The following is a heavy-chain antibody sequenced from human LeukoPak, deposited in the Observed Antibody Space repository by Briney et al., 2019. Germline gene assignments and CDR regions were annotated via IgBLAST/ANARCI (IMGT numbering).Heavy chain of an antibody. D-gene: IGHD3-3*01. J-gene: IGHJ6*02. CDR2: ISYDGSNK. V-gene: IGHV3-30*18. Sequence: GRSLRLSCAASGFTFSSYGMHWVRQAPGKGLEWVAVISYDGSNKYYADSVKGRFTISRDNSKNTLYLQMNSLRAEDTAVYYCAKALLEGVVTYGMDVWGQGTTVTVSS. CDR1: GFTFSSYG. CDR3: AKALLEGVVTYGMDV.